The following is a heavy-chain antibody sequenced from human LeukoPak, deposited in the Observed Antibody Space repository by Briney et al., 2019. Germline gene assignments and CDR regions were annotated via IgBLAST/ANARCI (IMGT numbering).Heavy chain of an antibody. CDR2: FDPEDGET. J-gene: IGHJ5*02. CDR1: GYTLTELS. Sequence: GASVKVSCKVSGYTLTELSMHWVRQAPGKGLEWMGGFDPEDGETIYAQKFQGRVTMTEDTSTDTAYMELSSLRSEDTAVYYCATVIRQRLWFGEFSNNWFDPWGQGTLVTVSS. CDR3: ATVIRQRLWFGEFSNNWFDP. D-gene: IGHD3-10*01. V-gene: IGHV1-24*01.